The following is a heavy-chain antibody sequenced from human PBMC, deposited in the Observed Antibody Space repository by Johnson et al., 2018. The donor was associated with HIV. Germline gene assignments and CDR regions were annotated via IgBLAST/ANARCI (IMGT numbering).Heavy chain of an antibody. CDR1: GFTFSSYA. CDR2: ISGRGGTT. D-gene: IGHD1-26*01. V-gene: IGHV3-23*04. Sequence: VQLVESGGGVVQPGRSLRLSCAASGFTFSSYAMHWVRQAPGKGLEWVPAISGRGGTTYYADSVTGRFTITRDNSKNTLYLQRNSLRAEDTAVYYCAKDRLVGATGDAFDIWGQGTMVTVSS. CDR3: AKDRLVGATGDAFDI. J-gene: IGHJ3*02.